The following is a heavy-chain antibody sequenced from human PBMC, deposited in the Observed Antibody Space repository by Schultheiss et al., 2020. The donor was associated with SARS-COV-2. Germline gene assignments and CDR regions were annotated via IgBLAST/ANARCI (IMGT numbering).Heavy chain of an antibody. CDR3: ARDIVLMVYAISHYYYGMDV. CDR2: INPSGGST. J-gene: IGHJ6*02. V-gene: IGHV1-46*01. Sequence: ASVKVSCKASGYTFTSYYMHWVRQAPGQGLEWMGIINPSGGSTSYAQKFQGRVTMTRDTSTSTVYMELRSLRSDDTAVYYCARDIVLMVYAISHYYYGMDVWGQGTTVTVSS. D-gene: IGHD2-8*01. CDR1: GYTFTSYY.